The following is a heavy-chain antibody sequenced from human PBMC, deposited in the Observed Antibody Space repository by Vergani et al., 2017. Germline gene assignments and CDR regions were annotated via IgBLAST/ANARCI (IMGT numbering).Heavy chain of an antibody. J-gene: IGHJ4*02. V-gene: IGHV3-30*02. D-gene: IGHD3-10*01. CDR2: IQYDGSDI. Sequence: QVQLVESGGGVVQPGGYLRLYCVASGFSVSNSGMHWVRQTPGKGLEWVAFIQYDGSDIFYADFVEGRFTISRDNSKNSLYLQMRSLRFDDTAVYYCANEGSANRIRGWLDHWGQGALVTVSS. CDR1: GFSVSNSG. CDR3: ANEGSANRIRGWLDH.